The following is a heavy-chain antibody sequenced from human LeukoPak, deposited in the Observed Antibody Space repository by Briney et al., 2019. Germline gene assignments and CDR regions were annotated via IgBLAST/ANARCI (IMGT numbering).Heavy chain of an antibody. CDR2: IYTSGST. CDR1: GGSISSYY. D-gene: IGHD3-22*01. J-gene: IGHJ2*01. V-gene: IGHV4-4*07. CDR3: ARAEVVVVPERYFDL. Sequence: SETLSLTCTVSGGSISSYYWSWVRQPAGKGLEWIGRIYTSGSTNYKPSLKSGVTMSVETSKNQFSLKLSSVTAADTAVYYCARAEVVVVPERYFDLWGRGTLVTVSS.